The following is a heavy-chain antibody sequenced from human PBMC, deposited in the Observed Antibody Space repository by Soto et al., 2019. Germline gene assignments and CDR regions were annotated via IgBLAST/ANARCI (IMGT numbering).Heavy chain of an antibody. J-gene: IGHJ6*02. CDR3: ARAVYCGDDCYSYGMDV. D-gene: IGHD2-21*02. CDR1: GYSFTDDY. V-gene: IGHV1-2*02. CDR2: INPLRGST. Sequence: QVQVVQSGAEVTKPGASVKISCKTSGYSFTDDYLHWVRQAPGQGLEWVGWINPLRGSTNFAQKFLGRVSMTRNTYISTAYMELFSLTSDDTAIYYCARAVYCGDDCYSYGMDVWGQGTTVTVSS.